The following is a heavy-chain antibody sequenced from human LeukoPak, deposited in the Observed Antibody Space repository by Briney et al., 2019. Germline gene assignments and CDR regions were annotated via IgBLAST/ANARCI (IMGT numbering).Heavy chain of an antibody. Sequence: SETLSLTCAVYGGSFSGYYWSWIRQPPGKGLEWIGEINHSGSTNYNPSLKSRVTISVDTSKNQFSLKLSSVTAADTAVYYCARHPSLLRYFDWSFPDDAFDIWGQGTMVTVSS. CDR1: GGSFSGYY. V-gene: IGHV4-34*01. J-gene: IGHJ3*02. CDR2: INHSGST. D-gene: IGHD3-9*01. CDR3: ARHPSLLRYFDWSFPDDAFDI.